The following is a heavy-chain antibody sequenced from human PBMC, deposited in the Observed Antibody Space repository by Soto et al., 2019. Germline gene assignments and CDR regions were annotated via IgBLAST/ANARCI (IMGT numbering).Heavy chain of an antibody. Sequence: PSQTLSLTCAISGDSVSSNSAAWNWIRQSPSRGLEWLGRTYYRSKWYNDYAVSVKSRITINPDTSKNQFSLQLNSVTPEDTAVYYCASVIAVAGSRAPIDAFDIWGQGTMVPVSS. D-gene: IGHD6-19*01. CDR1: GDSVSSNSAA. J-gene: IGHJ3*02. CDR3: ASVIAVAGSRAPIDAFDI. V-gene: IGHV6-1*01. CDR2: TYYRSKWYN.